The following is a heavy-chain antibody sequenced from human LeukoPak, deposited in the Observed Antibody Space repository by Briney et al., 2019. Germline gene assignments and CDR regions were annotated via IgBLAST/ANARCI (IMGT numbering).Heavy chain of an antibody. CDR1: GFTFSSYS. CDR3: ASRSSVVDTGPG. J-gene: IGHJ4*02. V-gene: IGHV3-48*04. CDR2: ISSSSNTI. D-gene: IGHD6-6*01. Sequence: GGSLRLSCAASGFTFSSYSMNWVRQAPGKGLEWVSYISSSSNTIYYADSVKGRFTISRDNAKNSLYLQMDSLRAEDTAVYYCASRSSVVDTGPGWGQGTLVTVSS.